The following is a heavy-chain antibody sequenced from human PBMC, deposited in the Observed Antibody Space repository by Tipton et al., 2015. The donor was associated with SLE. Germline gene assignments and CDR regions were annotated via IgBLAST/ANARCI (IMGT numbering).Heavy chain of an antibody. J-gene: IGHJ5*02. Sequence: TLSLTCTVSGGSISSYYWSWIRQPAGKGLEWIGRIYTSGSTNYNPSLKSRVTMSVYTSKNQFSLKLSSVTAADTAVYYCARDFQSPSLYSSSSEVNWFDPWGQGTLVTVSS. V-gene: IGHV4-4*07. D-gene: IGHD6-13*01. CDR3: ARDFQSPSLYSSSSEVNWFDP. CDR2: IYTSGST. CDR1: GGSISSYY.